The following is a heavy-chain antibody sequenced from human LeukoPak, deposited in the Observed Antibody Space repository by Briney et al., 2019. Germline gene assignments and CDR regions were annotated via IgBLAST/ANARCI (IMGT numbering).Heavy chain of an antibody. D-gene: IGHD3-3*01. V-gene: IGHV4-34*01. CDR1: GGSFSGYY. CDR3: ARGHPYDFWSGYSL. Sequence: SETLSLTCAVYGGSFSGYYWSWIRQPPGKGLEWIGEINHSGSTNYNPSLKSRVTISVDTSKNQFSLKLSSVTVADTAVYYCARGHPYDFWSGYSLWGQGTLVTVSS. CDR2: INHSGST. J-gene: IGHJ4*02.